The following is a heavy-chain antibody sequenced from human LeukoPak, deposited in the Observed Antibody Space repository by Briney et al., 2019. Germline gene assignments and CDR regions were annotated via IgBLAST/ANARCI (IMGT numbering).Heavy chain of an antibody. V-gene: IGHV4-61*01. Sequence: PSETLSLTCTVSGDSISSSSYYWSWIRQPPGKGLEWIGYVYYSGSTNYNPSLKSRVTISVDTSKNQFSLKLSSVTAADTAVYYCARAIVGATQPFDYWGQGTLVTVSS. CDR2: VYYSGST. J-gene: IGHJ4*02. CDR1: GDSISSSSYY. D-gene: IGHD1-26*01. CDR3: ARAIVGATQPFDY.